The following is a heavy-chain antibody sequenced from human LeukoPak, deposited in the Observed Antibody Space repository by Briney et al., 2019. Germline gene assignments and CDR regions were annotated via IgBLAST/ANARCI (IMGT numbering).Heavy chain of an antibody. Sequence: PGGSLRLSCEVSGITFSRHSMNWVRQAPGKGLEWVASIVSSRRYIYHADSVRGRFTISGDNAEKSLYLEMNSLRVEDTAVYYCTRGLEYSSTDAFDIWGQGIMVTASS. CDR2: IVSSRRYI. CDR3: TRGLEYSSTDAFDI. D-gene: IGHD6-6*01. CDR1: GITFSRHS. V-gene: IGHV3-21*01. J-gene: IGHJ3*02.